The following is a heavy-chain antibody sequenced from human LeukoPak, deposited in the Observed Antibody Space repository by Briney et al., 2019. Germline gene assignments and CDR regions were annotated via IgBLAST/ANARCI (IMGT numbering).Heavy chain of an antibody. CDR3: ARRPRDKRQLVKGYFDY. CDR2: INHSGST. Sequence: NSSETLSLTCAVYGGSFSGYYWSWIRQPPGKGLEWIGEINHSGSTNYNPSLKSRVTISVDTSKNQFSLKLSSVTAADTAVYYCARRPRDKRQLVKGYFDYWGQGTLVTVSS. D-gene: IGHD6-13*01. V-gene: IGHV4-34*01. CDR1: GGSFSGYY. J-gene: IGHJ4*02.